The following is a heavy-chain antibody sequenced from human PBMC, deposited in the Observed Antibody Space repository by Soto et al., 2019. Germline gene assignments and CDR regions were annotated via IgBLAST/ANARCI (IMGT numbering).Heavy chain of an antibody. CDR3: AKDQASGQGSFDS. CDR1: GFTFNIYG. Sequence: GGSLRLSCAASGFTFNIYGMHWVRQAPDKGLERVALISYDGSNQYYADSVKGRFTISRDNSKNTLFLQMNSLRADDTAVYYCAKDQASGQGSFDSWGQGTLVTVSS. V-gene: IGHV3-30*18. CDR2: ISYDGSNQ. J-gene: IGHJ4*02.